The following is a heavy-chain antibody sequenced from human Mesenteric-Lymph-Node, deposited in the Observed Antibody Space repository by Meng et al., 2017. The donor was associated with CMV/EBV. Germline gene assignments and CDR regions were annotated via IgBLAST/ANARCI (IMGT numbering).Heavy chain of an antibody. CDR2: IYHSGST. CDR1: GGSISSSNW. J-gene: IGHJ4*02. CDR3: ARAYYDSSGYYYDY. V-gene: IGHV4-4*02. Sequence: VSGGSISSSNWWSWVRQPPGKGLEWIGEIYHSGSTNYNPSLKSRVTISVDKSKNQFSLKLSSVTAADTAVYYCARAYYDSSGYYYDYWGQGTLVTVPQ. D-gene: IGHD3-22*01.